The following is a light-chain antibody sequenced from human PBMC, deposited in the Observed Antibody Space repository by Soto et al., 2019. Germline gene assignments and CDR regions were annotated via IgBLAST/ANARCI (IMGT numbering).Light chain of an antibody. Sequence: EIVMTQSPATLSVSPGERATLSCRASQSISSNLAWYQQKPGQAPRLLIYAASTRATGIPARFSGSGSGTEFTLTISGLQFGDFATYFCQQLSHYPYTFGQGTKLEI. CDR2: AAS. CDR3: QQLSHYPYT. V-gene: IGKV3-15*01. J-gene: IGKJ2*01. CDR1: QSISSN.